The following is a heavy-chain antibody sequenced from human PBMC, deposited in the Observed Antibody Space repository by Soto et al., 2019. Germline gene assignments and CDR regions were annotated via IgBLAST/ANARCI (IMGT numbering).Heavy chain of an antibody. D-gene: IGHD2-21*02. V-gene: IGHV4-59*01. J-gene: IGHJ6*02. CDR1: GGSISGYY. Sequence: QVQLQESGPGLVKPSETLSLTCTVSGGSISGYYWSWIRQPPGKGLEWIGYMYNTGSTVYTPSFKRRVTISVDTSKSQLSLRLNSVTAADTAVYYCARDLWGYCGTDCYPLDVWGQGTTVTVSS. CDR3: ARDLWGYCGTDCYPLDV. CDR2: MYNTGST.